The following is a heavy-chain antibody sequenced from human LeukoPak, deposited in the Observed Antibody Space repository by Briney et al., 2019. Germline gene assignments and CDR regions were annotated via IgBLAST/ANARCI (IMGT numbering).Heavy chain of an antibody. D-gene: IGHD1-26*01. CDR2: ISPDGSEK. V-gene: IGHV3-7*01. CDR3: ATDLNHDSGG. J-gene: IGHJ4*02. Sequence: GGSLRLSCATSGFSFIGTWMTWVRQAPGKGLECITNISPDGSEKYYLDSVKGRFTVSIDNAKKLVYLQMNSLRVEDTAIYFCATDLNHDSGGWGQGTLVTVSS. CDR1: GFSFIGTW.